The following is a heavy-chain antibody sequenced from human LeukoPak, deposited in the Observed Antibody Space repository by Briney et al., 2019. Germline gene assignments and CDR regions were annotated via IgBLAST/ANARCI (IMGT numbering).Heavy chain of an antibody. CDR1: GFTFSNYE. Sequence: GGSLRLSCAASGFTFSNYEMNWVRQAPGKGLEWVSYISSSASSIYYADSVKGRFTISRDNAKNSLHLQMNSLRAEDTAVYYCAEGASPGAFDYWGQGTLVTVSS. D-gene: IGHD3-10*01. CDR2: ISSSASSI. V-gene: IGHV3-48*03. J-gene: IGHJ4*02. CDR3: AEGASPGAFDY.